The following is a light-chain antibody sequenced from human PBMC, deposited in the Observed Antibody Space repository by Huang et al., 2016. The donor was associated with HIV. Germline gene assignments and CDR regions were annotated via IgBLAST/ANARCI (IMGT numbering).Light chain of an antibody. CDR1: QSRLHRNGNNY. Sequence: DIVMTQSPLSLSVTPGEPASISCRSSQSRLHRNGNNYLDWYLQKPGHSPQLLIYVASSRASGIPDMFNGSGSGTDFTRKISRGEAEDVGVYYCMQALQTPLTFGGGTKVEVK. CDR2: VAS. CDR3: MQALQTPLT. V-gene: IGKV2-28*01. J-gene: IGKJ4*01.